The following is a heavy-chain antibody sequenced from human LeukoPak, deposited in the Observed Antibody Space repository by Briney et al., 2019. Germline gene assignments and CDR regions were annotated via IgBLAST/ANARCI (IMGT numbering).Heavy chain of an antibody. V-gene: IGHV1-18*04. CDR2: ISAYNGNT. D-gene: IGHD4-17*01. Sequence: ASVKVSCKASGYTFTAYYMHWVRQAPGQGLEWMGWISAYNGNTNYAQKLQGRVTMTTDTSTSTAYMELRSLRSDDTAVYYCARDQVAKASYGDYGLEGYWGQGTLVTVSS. CDR3: ARDQVAKASYGDYGLEGY. J-gene: IGHJ4*02. CDR1: GYTFTAYY.